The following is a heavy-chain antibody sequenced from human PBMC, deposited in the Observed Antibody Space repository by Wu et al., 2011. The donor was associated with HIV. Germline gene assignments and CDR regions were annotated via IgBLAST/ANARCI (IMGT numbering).Heavy chain of an antibody. CDR3: ARGDPREAYFHFYMDV. CDR1: GRPLQQQIL. D-gene: IGHD2-21*01. J-gene: IGHJ6*03. V-gene: IGHV1-69*15. Sequence: QLLQSGAEVKRPGASVKVSCKATGRPLQQQILSTWVRQTPGQGLEWMGRIVPIFATPNYAQKFQGRLTLTADEATNTAYMELRGLRSEDTGVYYCARGDPREAYFHFYMDVWGKGTTVTVSS. CDR2: IVPIFATP.